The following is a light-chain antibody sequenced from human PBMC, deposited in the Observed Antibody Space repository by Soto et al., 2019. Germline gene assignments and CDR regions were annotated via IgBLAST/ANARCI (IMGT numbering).Light chain of an antibody. V-gene: IGKV3-20*01. CDR1: QSVSSSS. CDR3: QQYGSSPYT. J-gene: IGKJ2*01. CDR2: GAS. Sequence: EIVLTQSPGTLSLSPGERVTLSCRASQSVSSSSLAWYQQKPGQAPRLLIYGASSRATGVPGRFSGSGSGTDFTLTISRLEPEDFAVYFCQQYGSSPYTFGQGTKLETK.